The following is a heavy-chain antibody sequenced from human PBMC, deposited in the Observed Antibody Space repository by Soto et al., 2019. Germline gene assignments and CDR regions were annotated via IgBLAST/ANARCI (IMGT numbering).Heavy chain of an antibody. CDR2: INHSGST. Sequence: SETLSLTCAVYGGSFSGYYWSWIRQPPGKGLEWIGEINHSGSTNYNPSLKSRVTISVDTSKNQFSLKLSSVTAADTAVYYCARGRDYSNYEYYYYYYMDVWGKGTTVTVSS. J-gene: IGHJ6*03. V-gene: IGHV4-34*01. CDR3: ARGRDYSNYEYYYYYYMDV. D-gene: IGHD4-4*01. CDR1: GGSFSGYY.